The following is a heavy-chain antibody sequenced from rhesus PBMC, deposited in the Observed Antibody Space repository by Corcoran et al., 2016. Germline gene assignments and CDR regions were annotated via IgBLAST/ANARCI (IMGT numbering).Heavy chain of an antibody. J-gene: IGHJ5-1*01. CDR1: GGPIRSNS. Sequence: QLQLQESGPGLVKPSENLSPTCAVSGGPIRSNSWIWIRQPPGTGREWLGSISGSGGSTDYNPSLKSRVTISTDTSKNQFSLKLSSVTAADTAVHYCARGLYSGSWKLEVRFDVWGPGVLVTVSS. D-gene: IGHD6-25*01. CDR3: ARGLYSGSWKLEVRFDV. CDR2: ISGSGGST. V-gene: IGHV4-173*01.